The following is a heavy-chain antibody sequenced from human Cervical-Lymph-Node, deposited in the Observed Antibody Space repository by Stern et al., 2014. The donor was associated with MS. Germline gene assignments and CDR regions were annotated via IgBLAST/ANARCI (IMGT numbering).Heavy chain of an antibody. J-gene: IGHJ4*02. D-gene: IGHD3-10*01. CDR2: IYYSGST. CDR3: ARETFGSGSYFKTPYYFDS. V-gene: IGHV4-31*03. Sequence: QVQLQESGPGLVQPSQTLSLTCTVSGASISSGGYYWTWIRHPPGKGLEWIGYIYYSGSTYYNPSLKSRLTMSLDTSKNQFSLKLSSVTAADTAMYFCARETFGSGSYFKTPYYFDSWGQGTLVTVSS. CDR1: GASISSGGYY.